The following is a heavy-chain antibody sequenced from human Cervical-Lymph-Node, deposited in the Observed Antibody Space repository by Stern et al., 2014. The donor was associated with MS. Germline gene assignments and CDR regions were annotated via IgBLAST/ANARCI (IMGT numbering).Heavy chain of an antibody. J-gene: IGHJ3*02. CDR1: GCTFTSFG. CDR3: ERGLLGSENAFDI. Sequence: QVQLVHSGAEVKKPGASVKVSCKASGCTFTSFGISWVRQAPGQGLEWMGWISTYNGIKTSAQKLKGRVTMTTDTSTSTAYMEMRSLRSDDTAVYFCERGLLGSENAFDIWGQGTMVTVSS. CDR2: ISTYNGIK. V-gene: IGHV1-18*01. D-gene: IGHD2-15*01.